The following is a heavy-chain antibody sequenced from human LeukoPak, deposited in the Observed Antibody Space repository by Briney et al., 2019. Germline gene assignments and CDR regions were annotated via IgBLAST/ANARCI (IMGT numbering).Heavy chain of an antibody. D-gene: IGHD3-22*01. V-gene: IGHV1-18*01. J-gene: IGHJ4*02. CDR1: GYTFTSYG. Sequence: ASVKASCKASGYTFTSYGISWVRQAPGQGLEWMGWISAYNGNTNYAQKLQGRVTMTTDTSTSTAHMELRSLRSDDTAVYYCAREPPYDSSGYYYYGVLDYWGQGTLVTVSS. CDR2: ISAYNGNT. CDR3: AREPPYDSSGYYYYGVLDY.